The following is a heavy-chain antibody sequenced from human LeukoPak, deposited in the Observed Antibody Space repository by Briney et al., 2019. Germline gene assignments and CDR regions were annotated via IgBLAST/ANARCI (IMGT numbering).Heavy chain of an antibody. Sequence: SQTLSLTCTVSGGSISSGGYYWSWIRQHPGKGLEWIGYIYYSGSTYYNPSLKSRVTISVDASKNQVSLTLNSVTAADTAVYYCARDNRRDGYKIFDYWGQGTLVTVSS. J-gene: IGHJ4*02. CDR3: ARDNRRDGYKIFDY. D-gene: IGHD5-24*01. CDR2: IYYSGST. V-gene: IGHV4-31*03. CDR1: GGSISSGGYY.